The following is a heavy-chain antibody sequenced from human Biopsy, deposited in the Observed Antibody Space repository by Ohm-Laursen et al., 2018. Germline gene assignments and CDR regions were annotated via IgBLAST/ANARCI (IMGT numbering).Heavy chain of an antibody. D-gene: IGHD6-19*01. Sequence: SETLSLTCSVSGDSVSSGRFYWTWIRQPPGQGLEYIGNIYDRGSTANYNPSLESRVAMSVDMPKNHFSMKLSPVTAADTAIYYCARGMRSSGWPYFDSWGQGTLVTVSS. V-gene: IGHV4-61*01. CDR1: GDSVSSGRFY. CDR2: IYDRGSTA. J-gene: IGHJ4*02. CDR3: ARGMRSSGWPYFDS.